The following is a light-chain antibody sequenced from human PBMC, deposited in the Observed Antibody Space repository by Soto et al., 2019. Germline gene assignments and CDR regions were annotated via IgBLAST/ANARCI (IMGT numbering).Light chain of an antibody. J-gene: IGLJ2*01. CDR1: SSDVGIYNS. Sequence: QSALTQPASVSGSPGQSNTISCTGTSSDVGIYNSVSWYQQLPGKAPKLLIYDVTYRPSGVSNRFSGSKSGNTASLTISGLQAEDEADYYCSSYTSASTVVFGGGTKVTVL. CDR3: SSYTSASTVV. V-gene: IGLV2-14*03. CDR2: DVT.